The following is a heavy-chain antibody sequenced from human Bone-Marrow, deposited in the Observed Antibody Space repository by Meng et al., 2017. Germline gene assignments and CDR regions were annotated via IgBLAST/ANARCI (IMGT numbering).Heavy chain of an antibody. CDR3: ARDPTGGEDHQRV. Sequence: QVQLQESGPGLVKPSGTLSLTCAVSGGSISSSNWWNWVRQSPGKGLEWIGEIYHSGSTNYNPSLESRVTMSVDNSKNQFSLKLNSMTAADTAVYYCARDPTGGEDHQRVWGQGTLVTVSS. D-gene: IGHD1-14*01. V-gene: IGHV4-4*02. CDR2: IYHSGST. CDR1: GGSISSSNW. J-gene: IGHJ4*02.